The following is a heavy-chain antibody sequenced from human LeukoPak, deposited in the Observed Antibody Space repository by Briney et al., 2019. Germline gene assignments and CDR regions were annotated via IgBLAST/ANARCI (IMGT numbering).Heavy chain of an antibody. CDR1: GCSISSCSYY. Sequence: SQTLSLTCTVSGCSISSCSYYWSWIPQPAGKGRVWIGGIYTSGSTNYNPSLKSRVTISVDTSKNQLSLKLSCVTAADTAVYYCARGRRGNFFDYWGQRTLVTVSS. CDR2: IYTSGST. J-gene: IGHJ4*02. V-gene: IGHV4-61*02. D-gene: IGHD2-15*01. CDR3: ARGRRGNFFDY.